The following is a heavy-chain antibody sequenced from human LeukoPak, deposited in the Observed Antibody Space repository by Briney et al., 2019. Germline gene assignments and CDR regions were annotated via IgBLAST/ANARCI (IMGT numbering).Heavy chain of an antibody. D-gene: IGHD2-15*01. CDR1: GFPFSSYA. J-gene: IGHJ4*02. Sequence: GGSLSLSCAASGFPFSSYAMSWVRQAPGKGLEWVSAISGSGGSTYYADSVKGRFTISRDNSKNTLYLQMNSLRAEDTAVYYCAKAHLHCSGGSCYSDPFDYWGQGTLVTVSS. CDR2: ISGSGGST. CDR3: AKAHLHCSGGSCYSDPFDY. V-gene: IGHV3-23*01.